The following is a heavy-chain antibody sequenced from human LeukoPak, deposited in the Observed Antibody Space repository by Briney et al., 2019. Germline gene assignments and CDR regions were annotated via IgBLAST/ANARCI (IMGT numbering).Heavy chain of an antibody. CDR1: GGSMSNSSYY. CDR2: IYYTGST. Sequence: PSETLSLTCTVSGGSMSNSSYYWGWIRQPPGKGLEWIGSIYYTGSTYYNPSFKSRITISVDTSKNQFSLKLSSVTAADTAVYYCARESSYYYDSSGSYWGQGTLVTVSS. V-gene: IGHV4-39*07. CDR3: ARESSYYYDSSGSY. J-gene: IGHJ4*02. D-gene: IGHD3-22*01.